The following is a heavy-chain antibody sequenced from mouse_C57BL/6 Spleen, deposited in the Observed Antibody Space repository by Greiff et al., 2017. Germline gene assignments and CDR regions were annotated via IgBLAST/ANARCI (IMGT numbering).Heavy chain of an antibody. CDR3: ARDYGSSPAWFAY. CDR1: GFTFSDYG. CDR2: ISSGSSTI. V-gene: IGHV5-17*01. D-gene: IGHD1-1*01. Sequence: EVQVVESGGGLVKPGGSLKLSCAASGFTFSDYGMHWVRQAAEKGLEWVAYISSGSSTIYYADTVKGRFTISRDNAKNTLFLQMTSLRSEDTAMYYCARDYGSSPAWFAYWGQGTLVTVSA. J-gene: IGHJ3*01.